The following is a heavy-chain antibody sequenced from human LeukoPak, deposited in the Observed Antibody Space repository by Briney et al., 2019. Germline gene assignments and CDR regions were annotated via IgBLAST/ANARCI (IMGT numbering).Heavy chain of an antibody. V-gene: IGHV3-9*01. CDR3: AKAKRAVVGNYYDYNMDV. J-gene: IGHJ6*02. CDR2: ISWNSGSL. Sequence: PGRSLRLSCAASGFTFDDYAMNWVRQAPGKGLEWVSGISWNSGSLGYVDSVKGRFTISRGNAKNSLYLQMNSLRAEDTALYYCAKAKRAVVGNYYDYNMDVWGQGTTVTVSS. D-gene: IGHD6-19*01. CDR1: GFTFDDYA.